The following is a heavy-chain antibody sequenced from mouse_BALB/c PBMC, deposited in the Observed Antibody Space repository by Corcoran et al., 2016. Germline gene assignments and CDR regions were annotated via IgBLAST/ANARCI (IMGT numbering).Heavy chain of an antibody. CDR3: ERDGNYVLDY. CDR1: GYAFTNYW. Sequence: QVQLQQAGVELVRPGTSVKISCKASGYAFTNYWLGWVKQRPGHGLEWIGDIYPGSGNTYYNEKFKGKATLTADKSSSTAYIQLSSLTAEDSAVYFCERDGNYVLDYWGQGTTLTVSS. J-gene: IGHJ2*01. D-gene: IGHD2-1*01. CDR2: IYPGSGNT. V-gene: IGHV1-63*01.